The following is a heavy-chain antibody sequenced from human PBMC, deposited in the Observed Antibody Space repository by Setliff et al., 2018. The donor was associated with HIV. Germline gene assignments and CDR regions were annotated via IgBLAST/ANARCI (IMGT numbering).Heavy chain of an antibody. CDR3: ARGSLYYGLGSHYLRSWFDP. Sequence: ASETLSLTCAVYGGSFSDNYWSWIRQPPGKGLDWIAEINHNGNINYNPSLKSRVTISMDPSKKRFSLKLSSVTAADTAVYYCARGSLYYGLGSHYLRSWFDPWGQGTLVTVSS. CDR2: INHNGNI. CDR1: GGSFSDNY. D-gene: IGHD3-10*01. V-gene: IGHV4-34*01. J-gene: IGHJ5*02.